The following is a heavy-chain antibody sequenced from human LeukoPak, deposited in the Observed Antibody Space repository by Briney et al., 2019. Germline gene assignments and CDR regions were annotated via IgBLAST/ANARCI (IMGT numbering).Heavy chain of an antibody. Sequence: ASVKVSFTASGYTFTDYYMHWVRQAPGQGLEWMGWINPNSGGTNYAQKFQGRVTMTRDTSISTAYMELSRLRSDDTAVYYCARVWGYSYGQPRFDIWGQGTMVTVSS. D-gene: IGHD5-18*01. CDR2: INPNSGGT. CDR3: ARVWGYSYGQPRFDI. CDR1: GYTFTDYY. V-gene: IGHV1-2*02. J-gene: IGHJ3*02.